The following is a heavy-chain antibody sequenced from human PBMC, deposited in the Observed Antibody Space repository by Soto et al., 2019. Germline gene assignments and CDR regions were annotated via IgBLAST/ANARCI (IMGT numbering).Heavy chain of an antibody. Sequence: SETLSLTCTVSGGSISSYYWSWIRQPPGKGLEWIGYIYYSGSTNYNPSLKSRVTISVDTSKNQFSLRLRSVTAADTAVYYCARTVVVVAATPWFDPWGQGTLVTVSS. D-gene: IGHD2-15*01. CDR3: ARTVVVVAATPWFDP. V-gene: IGHV4-59*01. CDR1: GGSISSYY. CDR2: IYYSGST. J-gene: IGHJ5*02.